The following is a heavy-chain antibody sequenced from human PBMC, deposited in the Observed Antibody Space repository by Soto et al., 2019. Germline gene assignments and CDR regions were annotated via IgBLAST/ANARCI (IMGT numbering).Heavy chain of an antibody. CDR2: IYYSGST. CDR3: ARVVEMATTAFDY. Sequence: PSETLSLTCAVSGGSISSGGYYWSWIRQLPGKGLEWIGYIYYSGSTYYNPSLKSRVTISVDTSKNQFSLKLSSVTAADTAVYYCARVVEMATTAFDYWGQGTLVTVSS. J-gene: IGHJ4*02. D-gene: IGHD5-12*01. V-gene: IGHV4-31*11. CDR1: GGSISSGGYY.